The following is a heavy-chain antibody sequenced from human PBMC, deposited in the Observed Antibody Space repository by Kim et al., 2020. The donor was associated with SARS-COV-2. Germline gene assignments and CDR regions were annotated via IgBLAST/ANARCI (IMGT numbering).Heavy chain of an antibody. D-gene: IGHD1-1*01. V-gene: IGHV1-18*01. J-gene: IGHJ5*02. CDR2: IRGNNANT. CDR1: GYTFTKYA. CDR3: AKEASYGWSDAAQLSWDT. Sequence: ASVKVSCKASGYTFTKYAISWVRQAPGQGLEWMGWIRGNNANTNYRQKFQDRLTLTTDPSTTTAYMELRSLSSDDTAVYYCAKEASYGWSDAAQLSWDTWGQGTLVTVSS.